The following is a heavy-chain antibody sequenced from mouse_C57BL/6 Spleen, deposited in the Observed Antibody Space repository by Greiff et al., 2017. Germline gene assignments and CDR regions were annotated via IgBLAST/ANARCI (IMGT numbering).Heavy chain of an antibody. CDR2: INPNNGGT. J-gene: IGHJ3*01. CDR3: ARSCSGYVDWFAY. V-gene: IGHV1-26*01. CDR1: GYTFTDYY. D-gene: IGHD3-2*02. Sequence: EVQLQQSGPELVKPGASVKISCKASGYTFTDYYMNWVKQSHGKSLEWIGDINPNNGGTSYNQKFKGKDTLAVDKSSSTAYMKLRSLTSEDSAVYDSARSCSGYVDWFAYWGQGTLVTVSA.